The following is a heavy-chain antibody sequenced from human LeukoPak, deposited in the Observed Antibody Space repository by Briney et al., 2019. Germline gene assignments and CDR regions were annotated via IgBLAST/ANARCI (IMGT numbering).Heavy chain of an antibody. CDR1: GGSISSYY. Sequence: PSETLSLTCTVSGGSISSYYWSWIRQPPGKGLEWIGYIYYSGSTNYNPSLKSRVTISVDTSKNQFSLKLSSVTAADTAVYYCARAALGIAAAGPYFDYWGQGTLVTVSS. V-gene: IGHV4-59*01. D-gene: IGHD6-13*01. J-gene: IGHJ4*02. CDR3: ARAALGIAAAGPYFDY. CDR2: IYYSGST.